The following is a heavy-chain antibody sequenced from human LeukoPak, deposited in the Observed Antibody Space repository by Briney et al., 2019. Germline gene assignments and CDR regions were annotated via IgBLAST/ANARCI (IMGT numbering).Heavy chain of an antibody. CDR1: GFTFSNYE. Sequence: GGSLRLSCTGSGFTFSNYEMNWARHAPGKGPEWIAYISSSGTGIYYADSVKGRFTISRDNANLYLQMSSLRAEDTSLYYCARSKKVGDDSFEYWGQGTLVTVSS. CDR2: ISSSGTGI. J-gene: IGHJ4*02. V-gene: IGHV3-48*03. D-gene: IGHD3-10*01. CDR3: ARSKKVGDDSFEY.